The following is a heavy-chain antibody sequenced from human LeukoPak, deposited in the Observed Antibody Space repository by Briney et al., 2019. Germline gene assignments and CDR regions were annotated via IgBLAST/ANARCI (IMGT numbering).Heavy chain of an antibody. J-gene: IGHJ4*02. CDR3: AKDLSGRVDCGGDCYSSEFDY. D-gene: IGHD2-21*02. CDR2: ILYYGSNK. Sequence: GGSLRLSCAAAGFFFSSYCMHWVRQAPGEGLEWLARILYYGSNKYYADSVKGRFTISRDNSKNTLYLQMNSLRAEDTAVYYCAKDLSGRVDCGGDCYSSEFDYWGQGTMVTVPS. CDR1: GFFFSSYC. V-gene: IGHV3-30*18.